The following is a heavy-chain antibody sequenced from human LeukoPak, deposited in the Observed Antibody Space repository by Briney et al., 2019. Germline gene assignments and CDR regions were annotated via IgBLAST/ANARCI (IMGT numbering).Heavy chain of an antibody. V-gene: IGHV3-30*18. J-gene: IGHJ4*02. CDR1: GFTFSSYG. Sequence: GGSLRLSCAASGFTFSSYGMHWVRQAPGKGLERVAVISYDGSNKYYADSVKGRFTISRDNSKNTLYLQMNSLRAEDTAVYYCAKGGAYYYDSSGYYLPLDYWGQGTLVTVSS. CDR2: ISYDGSNK. CDR3: AKGGAYYYDSSGYYLPLDY. D-gene: IGHD3-22*01.